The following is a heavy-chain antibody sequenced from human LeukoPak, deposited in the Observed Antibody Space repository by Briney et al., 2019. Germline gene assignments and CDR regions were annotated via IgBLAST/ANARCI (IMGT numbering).Heavy chain of an antibody. CDR1: GFTFSSYG. CDR3: ASLSGYCGGDCYRGDAFDI. CDR2: IWYDGSNK. V-gene: IGHV3-33*01. D-gene: IGHD2-21*02. J-gene: IGHJ3*02. Sequence: PGGSLRLSCAASGFTFSSYGMHWVRQAPGKGLEWVAVIWYDGSNKYYADSVKGRFTISRDNSKNTLYLQMNSLRAEDTAVYYCASLSGYCGGDCYRGDAFDIWGQGTMVTVSS.